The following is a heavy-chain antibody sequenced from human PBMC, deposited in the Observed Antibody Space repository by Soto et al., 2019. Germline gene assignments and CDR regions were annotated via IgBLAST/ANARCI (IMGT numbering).Heavy chain of an antibody. CDR2: ISGSGGSR. J-gene: IGHJ5*02. Sequence: WGARRLSCASSGFTFISYAMSWFRQAPGNGLEWVSAISGSGGSRYYADSVKVLVTISRDNPKNTLYLQMNSLRAEDRAVYYCAKGGYYDLLTGYNWFDPWAQGTLVTVSS. V-gene: IGHV3-23*01. CDR3: AKGGYYDLLTGYNWFDP. CDR1: GFTFISYA. D-gene: IGHD3-9*01.